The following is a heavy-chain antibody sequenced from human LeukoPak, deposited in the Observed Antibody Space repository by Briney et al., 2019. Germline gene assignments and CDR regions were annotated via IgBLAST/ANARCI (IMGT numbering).Heavy chain of an antibody. Sequence: PSETLSLTCTVPGGSISGSSYFWGWIRQPPGKGLEWIGSIYYSGSTHYNPSLKSRVTISVDTSKNQFSLKLSSVTAADTAVYYCARSFEMTTISDWGQGTLVTVSS. CDR1: GGSISGSSYF. D-gene: IGHD5-24*01. CDR2: IYYSGST. CDR3: ARSFEMTTISD. V-gene: IGHV4-39*01. J-gene: IGHJ4*02.